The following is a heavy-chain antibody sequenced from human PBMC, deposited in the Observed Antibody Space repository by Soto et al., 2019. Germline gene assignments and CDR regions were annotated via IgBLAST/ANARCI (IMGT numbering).Heavy chain of an antibody. CDR3: ARDRPRRWIQRGYSSGFDY. V-gene: IGHV3-30-3*01. CDR1: GFTFSSYA. J-gene: IGHJ4*02. CDR2: ISYDGSNK. D-gene: IGHD5-18*01. Sequence: GGSLRLSCAASGFTFSSYAMHWVRQAPGKGLEWVAVISYDGSNKYYADSVKGRFTISRDNSKNTLYLQMNSLRAEDTAVYYCARDRPRRWIQRGYSSGFDYWGQGTLVTVSS.